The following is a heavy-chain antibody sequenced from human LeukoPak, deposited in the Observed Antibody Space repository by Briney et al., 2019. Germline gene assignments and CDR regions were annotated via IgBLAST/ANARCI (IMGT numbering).Heavy chain of an antibody. D-gene: IGHD5-18*01. V-gene: IGHV4-31*03. CDR2: IYYSGST. Sequence: TLSLTCTVSGGSISSGGYYWSWIRPHPGKGLEWIGYIYYSGSTYYNPSLKSRVTISVDTSKNQFSLKLSSVTAADTAVYYCARGPGYSYAFDYWGQGTLVTVSS. CDR3: ARGPGYSYAFDY. CDR1: GGSISSGGYY. J-gene: IGHJ4*02.